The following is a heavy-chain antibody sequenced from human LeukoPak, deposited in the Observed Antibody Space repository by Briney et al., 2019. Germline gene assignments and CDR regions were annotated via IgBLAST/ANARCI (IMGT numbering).Heavy chain of an antibody. CDR2: ISSSSSYI. CDR3: ARAVAGAHDY. J-gene: IGHJ4*02. CDR1: GGSISNYY. V-gene: IGHV3-21*01. D-gene: IGHD6-19*01. Sequence: LSLTCTVSGGSISNYYWNWVRQAPGKGLEWVSSISSSSSYIYYADPVKGRFTISRDNAKNSLYLQMNSLRAEDTAVYYCARAVAGAHDYWGQGTLVTVSS.